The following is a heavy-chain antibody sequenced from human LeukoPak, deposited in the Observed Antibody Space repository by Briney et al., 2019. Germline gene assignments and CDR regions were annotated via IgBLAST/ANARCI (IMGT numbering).Heavy chain of an antibody. CDR1: GFTFSSYS. CDR2: ISSSSSYI. J-gene: IGHJ4*02. Sequence: PGGSLRLSCAASGFTFSSYSMNWVRQAPGKGLEWVSSISSSSSYIYYADSVKGRFTISRDNAKNSLYLQMNSLRAEDTAVYYCARDSFNCSSTSCYRHPFDYWGQGTLVTVSS. V-gene: IGHV3-21*04. D-gene: IGHD2-2*02. CDR3: ARDSFNCSSTSCYRHPFDY.